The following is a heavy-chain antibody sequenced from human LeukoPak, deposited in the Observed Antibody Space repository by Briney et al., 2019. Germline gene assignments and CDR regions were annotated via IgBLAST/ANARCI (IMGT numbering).Heavy chain of an antibody. Sequence: SETLSLSCTVSGGSISSGSYFWTWIRQPAGKGLEWIGRIYTSGSTDYNPSLKSRVTISVDASKNQFSLKLSSVTAADTAVYYCAREGYSSSWYSGYYYFDYWGQGTLVTVS. CDR1: GGSISSGSYF. D-gene: IGHD6-13*01. V-gene: IGHV4-61*02. CDR2: IYTSGST. CDR3: AREGYSSSWYSGYYYFDY. J-gene: IGHJ4*02.